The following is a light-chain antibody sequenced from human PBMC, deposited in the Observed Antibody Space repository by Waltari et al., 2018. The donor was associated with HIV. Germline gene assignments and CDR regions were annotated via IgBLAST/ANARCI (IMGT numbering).Light chain of an antibody. CDR1: ALPKQY. Sequence: SYELTQPPSVSVSPGQTARITCSGDALPKQYAYWYQQKAGQAPVLVIYKDSGRPSGIPERFPGSSSGTTVTLTISGVQAEDEADYYCESADSSLWVFGGGTKLTVL. CDR3: ESADSSLWV. V-gene: IGLV3-25*03. CDR2: KDS. J-gene: IGLJ3*02.